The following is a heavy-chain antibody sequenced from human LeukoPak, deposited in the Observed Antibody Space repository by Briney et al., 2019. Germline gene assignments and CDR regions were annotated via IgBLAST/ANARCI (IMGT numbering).Heavy chain of an antibody. J-gene: IGHJ3*02. CDR3: AKDQAAWLLSPGAFDI. CDR1: GFTFSTYG. D-gene: IGHD2-21*02. CDR2: IRYDGSNK. V-gene: IGHV3-30*02. Sequence: PGGSLRLSCAASGFTFSTYGIHWVRQAPGKGLEWVAFIRYDGSNKNYADSVEGRSTISRDNSKNTLYLQMNSLRAEDTAVYYCAKDQAAWLLSPGAFDIWGQGTMVTVSS.